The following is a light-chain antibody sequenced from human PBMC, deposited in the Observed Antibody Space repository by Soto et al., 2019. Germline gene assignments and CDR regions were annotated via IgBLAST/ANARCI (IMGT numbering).Light chain of an antibody. Sequence: VQMTQSPSSLSASVGDRVTITCQASQNINNYLNWYQQKPGRAPKILIYDASNLEAGVPSRFRGSGSGTDSTFTISRLQPEDIATYYCQQYENLPTFGQGTRLEIK. CDR3: QQYENLPT. CDR2: DAS. V-gene: IGKV1-33*01. CDR1: QNINNY. J-gene: IGKJ5*01.